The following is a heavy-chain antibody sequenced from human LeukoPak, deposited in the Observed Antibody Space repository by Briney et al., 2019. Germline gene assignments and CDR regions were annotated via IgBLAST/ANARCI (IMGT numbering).Heavy chain of an antibody. V-gene: IGHV4-34*01. CDR3: ARANLYYDFWSGYYSPFDY. J-gene: IGHJ4*02. D-gene: IGHD3-3*01. Sequence: SETLSLTCAVYGGSFSGYYWSWIRQPPGKGLEWIGEINHSGSTNYNPSLKSRVTISVDTSKNQFSLKLSSVTAADTAVYYCARANLYYDFWSGYYSPFDYWGQGTLVTVSS. CDR2: INHSGST. CDR1: GGSFSGYY.